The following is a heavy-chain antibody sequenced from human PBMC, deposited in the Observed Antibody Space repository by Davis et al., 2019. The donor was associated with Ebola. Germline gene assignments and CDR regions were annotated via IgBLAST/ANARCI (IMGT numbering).Heavy chain of an antibody. CDR3: AREGVPRPYDFWSGYYTPDP. CDR2: IYHSGST. D-gene: IGHD3-3*01. Sequence: PSETLSLTCAVSGGSISSGGYSWSWIRQPPGKGLEWIGYIYHSGSTYYNPSLKSRVTISVDTSKNQFSLKLNSVTAADTAVYYCAREGVPRPYDFWSGYYTPDPWGQGTLVTVSS. J-gene: IGHJ5*02. V-gene: IGHV4-30-2*01. CDR1: GGSISSGGYS.